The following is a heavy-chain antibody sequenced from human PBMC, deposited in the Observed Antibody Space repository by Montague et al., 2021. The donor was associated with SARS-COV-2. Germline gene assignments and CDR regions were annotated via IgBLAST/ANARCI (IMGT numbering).Heavy chain of an antibody. CDR3: ARVGRQQLVRLSGMDV. V-gene: IGHV4-39*07. Sequence: SETLSLTCTVSGGSISSSSYYWGWIRQPPGKGLEWIGSIYYSGSTYYNPSLKSQVTISVDTSKNQFSLKLSSVTAADTAGYYCARVGRQQLVRLSGMDVWGQGTTVTVSS. D-gene: IGHD6-13*01. CDR1: GGSISSSSYY. J-gene: IGHJ6*02. CDR2: IYYSGST.